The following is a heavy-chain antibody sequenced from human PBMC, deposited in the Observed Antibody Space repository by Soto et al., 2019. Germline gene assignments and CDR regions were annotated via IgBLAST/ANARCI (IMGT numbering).Heavy chain of an antibody. CDR3: TRDLNGGNPFDY. Sequence: QVHLVQSGAEVKKPGASVRVSCKPSGYTLNNYAIQWVRQAAGQRLEWSGWIDPGSGRATYSQKVRGRITMTREITGDNSASTFYLDLSSLTSEDTAVYFCTRDLNGGNPFDYWGQGTLVTVSS. J-gene: IGHJ4*02. V-gene: IGHV1-3*01. CDR2: IDPGSGRA. D-gene: IGHD2-8*01. CDR1: GYTLNNYA.